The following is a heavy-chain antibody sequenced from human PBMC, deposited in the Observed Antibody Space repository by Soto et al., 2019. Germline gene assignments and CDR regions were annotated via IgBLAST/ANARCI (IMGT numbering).Heavy chain of an antibody. Sequence: SSLKVSCKVSGGTFSTYPINWVRQAPGQGLEWMGGIIPIFGTVNYAQKFQGRVTITADESTSTAYMELSSLRSEDTAIYYCARDLYSSRRSYDFDYWGRGTLVTGPS. CDR1: GGTFSTYP. J-gene: IGHJ4*02. V-gene: IGHV1-69*13. D-gene: IGHD2-2*01. CDR2: IIPIFGTV. CDR3: ARDLYSSRRSYDFDY.